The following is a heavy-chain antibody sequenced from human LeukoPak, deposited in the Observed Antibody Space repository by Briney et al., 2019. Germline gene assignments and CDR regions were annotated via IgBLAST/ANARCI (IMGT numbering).Heavy chain of an antibody. Sequence: ASVKVSCKASGYTFTSYYIHWVRQAPGQGPEWMGVINPHTGSTTYAQKFQGRVTMTRDTSTSTVYMDLSSLKSEDTAVYYCARTGRGHIYVYFDYWGQGTLVTVSS. CDR2: INPHTGST. J-gene: IGHJ4*02. D-gene: IGHD5-18*01. CDR3: ARTGRGHIYVYFDY. CDR1: GYTFTSYY. V-gene: IGHV1-46*01.